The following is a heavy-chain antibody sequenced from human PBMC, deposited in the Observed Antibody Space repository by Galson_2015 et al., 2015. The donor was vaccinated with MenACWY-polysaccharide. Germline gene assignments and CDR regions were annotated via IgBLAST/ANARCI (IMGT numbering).Heavy chain of an antibody. V-gene: IGHV3-23*01. CDR2: ISASGSTT. J-gene: IGHJ4*02. CDR1: GFNFNNYA. D-gene: IGHD1-26*01. Sequence: SLRLSCAASGFNFNNYAMTWVRQAPGKGLEWVSGISASGSTTFYADSVKGRFTISRDNFKNTLYLQMNSLRAEDAAVYYCAKVLAVGAPTGPFDYGGQGTLVTVSS. CDR3: AKVLAVGAPTGPFDY.